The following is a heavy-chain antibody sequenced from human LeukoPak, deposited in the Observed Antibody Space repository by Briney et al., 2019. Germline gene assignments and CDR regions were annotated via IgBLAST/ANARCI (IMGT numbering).Heavy chain of an antibody. Sequence: SETLSLTCTVSGGSISSYYWSWIRQPPGKGLEWSGYIYTSGSTNYNPSLKSRVTISVDTSKNQFSLKLSSVTAADTAVYYCARHRGGLPYYFDYWGQGTLVTVSS. V-gene: IGHV4-4*09. D-gene: IGHD3-10*01. CDR3: ARHRGGLPYYFDY. J-gene: IGHJ4*02. CDR1: GGSISSYY. CDR2: IYTSGST.